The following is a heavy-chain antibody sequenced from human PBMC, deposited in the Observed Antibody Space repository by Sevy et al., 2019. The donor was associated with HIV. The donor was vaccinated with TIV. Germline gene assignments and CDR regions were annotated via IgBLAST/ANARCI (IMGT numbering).Heavy chain of an antibody. CDR2: FDPEDGER. J-gene: IGHJ6*02. CDR3: ATLDFWSDYPLNGEDV. V-gene: IGHV1-24*01. CDR1: GYTLSKLP. D-gene: IGHD3-3*01. Sequence: ASVKVSCKVSGYTLSKLPMHWVRQAPGKGLEWMGGFDPEDGERIYAQKFQGRVTMTDDTSTDTAFMQLSSLRYDDTAVYYCATLDFWSDYPLNGEDVWGQGTTVTVSS.